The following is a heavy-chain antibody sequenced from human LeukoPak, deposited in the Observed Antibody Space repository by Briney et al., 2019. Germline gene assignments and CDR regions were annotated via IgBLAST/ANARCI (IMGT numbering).Heavy chain of an antibody. CDR2: ISDSGGST. J-gene: IGHJ4*02. CDR1: GITLSNYG. V-gene: IGHV3-23*01. D-gene: IGHD3-10*01. CDR3: AKRGVVIRVILVAFHRQAYDFEC. Sequence: GGSLRLSCAVSGITLSNYGMSWVRQAPGKGLEWVAGISDSGGSTNYADSVKGRFTISRDNPKNTLYLQMNSLRAEDTAVYFCAKRGVVIRVILVAFHRQAYDFECWGQGALVTVSS.